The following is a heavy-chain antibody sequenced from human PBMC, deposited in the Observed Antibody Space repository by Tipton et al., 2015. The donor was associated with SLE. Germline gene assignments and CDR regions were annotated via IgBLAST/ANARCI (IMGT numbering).Heavy chain of an antibody. CDR3: ARDGLAYDSSVNWFDP. Sequence: QSGAEVKKPGSSVKVSCKASGGTFSSYSFSWVRQAPGQGLEWIAIIDPSGTSTRYAQNFQGRVTMTRDTSTSTVYMEMSSLRSEDTAVYYCARDGLAYDSSVNWFDPWGQGTLVTVSS. D-gene: IGHD3-22*01. CDR2: IDPSGTST. CDR1: GGTFSSYS. V-gene: IGHV1-46*01. J-gene: IGHJ5*02.